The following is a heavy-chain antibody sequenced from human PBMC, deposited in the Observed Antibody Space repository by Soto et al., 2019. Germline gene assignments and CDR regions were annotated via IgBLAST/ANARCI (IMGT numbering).Heavy chain of an antibody. CDR3: TRDASRDRSARGWFDP. D-gene: IGHD1-26*01. CDR2: ISSNSAYI. Sequence: GGSLRLSCAASGFTFRSFTMNWVRQAPGKGLECVSTISSNSAYIYYTDALRGRFTISRDNAKNSLHLQMNSLRAEDTAVYYCTRDASRDRSARGWFDPWGPGTLVTVSS. V-gene: IGHV3-21*01. J-gene: IGHJ5*02. CDR1: GFTFRSFT.